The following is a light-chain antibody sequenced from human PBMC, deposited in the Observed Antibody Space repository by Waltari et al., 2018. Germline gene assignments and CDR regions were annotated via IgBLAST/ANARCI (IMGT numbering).Light chain of an antibody. Sequence: DIQMTQSPSTLSASVGDRVTITCRASQTISSWLAWYQQKPGKAPKLLIQKASNLEIGVPSRFSGSGSGTEFTLTISSLQPDDFATYSCQQYKSFPWTFGQGTKVEVK. CDR1: QTISSW. J-gene: IGKJ1*01. V-gene: IGKV1-5*03. CDR3: QQYKSFPWT. CDR2: KAS.